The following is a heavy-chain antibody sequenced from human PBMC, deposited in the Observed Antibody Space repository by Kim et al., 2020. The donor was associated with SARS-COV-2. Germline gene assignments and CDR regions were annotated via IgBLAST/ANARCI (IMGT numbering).Heavy chain of an antibody. D-gene: IGHD3-22*01. J-gene: IGHJ3*02. Sequence: SETLSLTCTVSGGSISSYYWSWIRQPPGKGLEWIGYIYYSGSTNYNPSLKSRVTISVDTSKNQFSLKLSSVTAADTAVYYCARDRNYYDSSGYFTFDIWGQGTMVTVSS. CDR1: GGSISSYY. V-gene: IGHV4-59*13. CDR2: IYYSGST. CDR3: ARDRNYYDSSGYFTFDI.